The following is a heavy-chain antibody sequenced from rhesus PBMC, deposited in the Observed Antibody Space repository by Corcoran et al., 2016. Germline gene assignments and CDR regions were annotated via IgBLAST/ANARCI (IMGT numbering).Heavy chain of an antibody. J-gene: IGHJ4*01. CDR2: IYGSGGST. D-gene: IGHD6-25*01. Sequence: QVQLQESGPAVVKPSETLSLTCAVSGGSISSSNWWSWIRQSPGKRLEWIGGIYGSGGSTEYNPSLKRRVAISIDTSKNQFSLKLSSVTAADTAVYYCARHNWGSGSWNYFDYWGQGVLVTVSS. CDR1: GGSISSSNW. V-gene: IGHV4-93*02. CDR3: ARHNWGSGSWNYFDY.